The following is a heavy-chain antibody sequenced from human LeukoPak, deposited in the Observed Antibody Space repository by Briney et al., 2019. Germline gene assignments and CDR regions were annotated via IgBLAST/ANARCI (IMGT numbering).Heavy chain of an antibody. V-gene: IGHV6-1*01. D-gene: IGHD1-26*01. CDR1: GDSVSSNSAT. CDR3: ARATSGSFDY. CDR2: TYYRSKWYT. Sequence: SQTLSHTCAISGDSVSSNSATWNWIRRSPSRGLEWLGRTYYRSKWYTDYAVFVKSRITINPDTSKNQFSLQLNSVTPEDTAVYYCARATSGSFDYWGQGTLVTVSS. J-gene: IGHJ4*02.